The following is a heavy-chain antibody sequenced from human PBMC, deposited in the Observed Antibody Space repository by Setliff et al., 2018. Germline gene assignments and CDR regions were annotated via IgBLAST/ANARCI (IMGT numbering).Heavy chain of an antibody. V-gene: IGHV3-7*01. CDR1: GFTFSSYW. CDR2: IKQDGSEK. CDR3: ARGMPVVSLFDY. D-gene: IGHD3-22*01. Sequence: PGGSLRLSCAASGFTFSSYWMTWVRQAPGKGLEWVANIKQDGSEKYYMDSVKGRFTISRDNAKNSVYLQMNSLRADDTAVYYCARGMPVVSLFDYWGQGTLVTVSS. J-gene: IGHJ4*02.